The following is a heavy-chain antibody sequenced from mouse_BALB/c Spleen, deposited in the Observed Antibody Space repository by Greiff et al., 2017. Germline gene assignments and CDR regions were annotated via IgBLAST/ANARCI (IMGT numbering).Heavy chain of an antibody. CDR1: GYTFTSYW. CDR2: INPSTGYT. V-gene: IGHV1-7*01. J-gene: IGHJ3*01. CDR3: APEGNVITWFAY. Sequence: QVQLQQSGAELAKPGASVKMSCKASGYTFTSYWMHWVKQRPGQGLEWIGYINPSTGYTEYNQKFKDKATLTADKSSSTAYMQLSSLTSEDSAVYYCAPEGNVITWFAYGGQGTLVTVSA.